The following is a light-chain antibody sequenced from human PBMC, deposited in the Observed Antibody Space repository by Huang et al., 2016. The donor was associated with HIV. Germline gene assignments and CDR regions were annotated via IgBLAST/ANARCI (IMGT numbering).Light chain of an antibody. CDR2: DAS. Sequence: DIVLTQSPATLSLSPGASATLSCRAGQSVGSYFAWYQQTPGQATRLLVSDASHRATGIPARFSGSGSGTDFTLTISSLEPEDFAVYYCHQHSSWPGTFGQGTRVEIK. V-gene: IGKV3-11*01. CDR1: QSVGSY. J-gene: IGKJ1*01. CDR3: HQHSSWPGT.